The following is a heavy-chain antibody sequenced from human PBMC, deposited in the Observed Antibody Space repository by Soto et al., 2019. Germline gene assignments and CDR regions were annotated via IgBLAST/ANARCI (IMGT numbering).Heavy chain of an antibody. CDR2: IIPILGIA. D-gene: IGHD6-13*01. J-gene: IGHJ6*02. V-gene: IGHV1-69*08. Sequence: QVQLVQSGAEVKKPGSSVKVSCKASGGTFSSYTISWVRQAPGQGLEWMGRIIPILGIANYAQKFQGRVTITADKSTTTAYMELSSLRSEDTAVYYCARDSSSWYTDYYYGMAVWGQGTTVTVSS. CDR3: ARDSSSWYTDYYYGMAV. CDR1: GGTFSSYT.